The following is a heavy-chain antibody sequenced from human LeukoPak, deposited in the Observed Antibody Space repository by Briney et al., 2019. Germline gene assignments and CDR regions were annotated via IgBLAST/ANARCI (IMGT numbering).Heavy chain of an antibody. D-gene: IGHD4-23*01. CDR2: IKSDGSSI. J-gene: IGHJ4*02. V-gene: IGHV3-74*03. CDR3: ARDLDYGGRSNFDH. CDR1: GFTFSTYW. Sequence: GGSLRLACAASGFTFSTYWMHWVRQVPGKGLVWVSRIKSDGSSIMYADSVRGRFTISRDKAKNTLYLQMNSLRAEDTAVYYCARDLDYGGRSNFDHWGQGTLVTVSS.